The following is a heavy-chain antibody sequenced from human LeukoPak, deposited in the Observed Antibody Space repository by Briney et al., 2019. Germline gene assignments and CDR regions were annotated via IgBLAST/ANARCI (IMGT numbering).Heavy chain of an antibody. Sequence: PGGSLRLSCAASGFTFSSCEMNWVRQAPGKGLEWVSYISSSGSTIYYEDSVKGRFTISRDNAKNSLYLQMNSLRAEDTAVYYCARGRYCSGGTCYIYWYFDLWGRGTLVTVSS. CDR2: ISSSGSTI. V-gene: IGHV3-48*03. CDR1: GFTFSSCE. CDR3: ARGRYCSGGTCYIYWYFDL. D-gene: IGHD2-15*01. J-gene: IGHJ2*01.